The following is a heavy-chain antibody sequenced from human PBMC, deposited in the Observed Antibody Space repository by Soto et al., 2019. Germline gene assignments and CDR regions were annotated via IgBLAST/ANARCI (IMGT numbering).Heavy chain of an antibody. V-gene: IGHV1-69*01. CDR1: GGTFSSYA. J-gene: IGHJ4*02. Sequence: QVQLVQSGAEVKKPGSSVKVSCKASGGTFSSYAISWVRQAPGQGLEWMGGIIPIFGTANYAQKFQGRVTITADESTSTAYMELSSLRSEDTAVYYCARVHTPYYYDSSGNPPLDYWGQGTLVTVSS. CDR3: ARVHTPYYYDSSGNPPLDY. D-gene: IGHD3-22*01. CDR2: IIPIFGTA.